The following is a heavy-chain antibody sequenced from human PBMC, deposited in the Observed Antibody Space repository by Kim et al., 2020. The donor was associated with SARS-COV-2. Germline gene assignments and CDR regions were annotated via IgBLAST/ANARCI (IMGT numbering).Heavy chain of an antibody. CDR1: GGSISSYY. J-gene: IGHJ4*02. D-gene: IGHD3-22*01. CDR3: ARASRSGIVVVKPRGFDY. Sequence: GSLRLSCTVSGGSISSYYWSWIRQPPGKGLEWIGYIYYSGSTNYNPSLKSRVTISVDTSKNQFSLKLSSVTAADTAVYYCARASRSGIVVVKPRGFDYWGQGTLVTVSS. V-gene: IGHV4-59*01. CDR2: IYYSGST.